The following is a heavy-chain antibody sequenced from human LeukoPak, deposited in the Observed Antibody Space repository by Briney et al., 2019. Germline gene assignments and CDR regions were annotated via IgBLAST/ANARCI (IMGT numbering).Heavy chain of an antibody. CDR2: IYYSGST. CDR1: GGSISSYY. V-gene: IGHV4-59*01. CDR3: ARSGLNYDFWSGYRAYYFDY. J-gene: IGHJ4*02. D-gene: IGHD3-3*01. Sequence: SETLSLTCTVSGGSISSYYWSWIRQPPGKGLEWIGCIYYSGSTNYNPSLKSRVTISVDTSKNQFSLKLSSVTAADTAVYYCARSGLNYDFWSGYRAYYFDYWGQGTLVTVSS.